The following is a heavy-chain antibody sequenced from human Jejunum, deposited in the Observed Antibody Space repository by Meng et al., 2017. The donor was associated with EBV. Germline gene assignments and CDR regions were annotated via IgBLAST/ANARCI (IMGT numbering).Heavy chain of an antibody. Sequence: QVQLVQCWGQVKKPRASVKFSCKASGYTFTTYFLHWVRQAHGQGLEWMGIINTRGGTTTYEQGFQGRVTMSRDTSTGTVYMDLSGLTSEDTAMYYCARTFGDYDAFDYWGQGTLVTVSS. CDR2: INTRGGTT. CDR1: GYTFTTYF. V-gene: IGHV1-46*01. D-gene: IGHD4-17*01. CDR3: ARTFGDYDAFDY. J-gene: IGHJ4*02.